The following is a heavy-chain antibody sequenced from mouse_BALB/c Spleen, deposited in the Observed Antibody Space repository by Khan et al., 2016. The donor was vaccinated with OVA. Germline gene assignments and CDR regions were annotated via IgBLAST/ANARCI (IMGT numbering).Heavy chain of an antibody. Sequence: QFPLVQSGPELKKPGETVKISCKASGYTFTNHAMNWVKQATGKGLKWMGWINTYTGEPTYSDDFKGRFAISLETSASNAYLQINNLKNEDTATYFCARGYWYFDVWGAGTTVTVSS. V-gene: IGHV9-3-1*01. CDR3: ARGYWYFDV. CDR1: GYTFTNHA. CDR2: INTYTGEP. J-gene: IGHJ1*01.